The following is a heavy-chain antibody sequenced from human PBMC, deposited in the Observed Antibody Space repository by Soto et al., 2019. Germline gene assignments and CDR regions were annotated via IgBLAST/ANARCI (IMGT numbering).Heavy chain of an antibody. Sequence: GASVKVSCKASGYTFTSYGISWVRQAPGQGLEWMGWISAYNGNTNYAQKLQGRVTMTTDTSTSTAYMELRSLRSDDTAVYYCAREGFWEWSRTPYYYYGMDVWGQGTTVTVSS. J-gene: IGHJ6*02. V-gene: IGHV1-18*01. D-gene: IGHD3-3*01. CDR3: AREGFWEWSRTPYYYYGMDV. CDR1: GYTFTSYG. CDR2: ISAYNGNT.